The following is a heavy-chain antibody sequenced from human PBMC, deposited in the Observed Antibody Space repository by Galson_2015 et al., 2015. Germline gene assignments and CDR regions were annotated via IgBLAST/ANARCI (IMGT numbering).Heavy chain of an antibody. D-gene: IGHD2-21*01. V-gene: IGHV3-48*02. J-gene: IGHJ6*02. CDR2: ISSSSSTI. Sequence: SLRLSCAASGFTFSSYSMNWVRQAPGKGLEWVSYISSSSSTIYYADSVKGRFTISRDNAKNSLYLQMNSLRDEDTAVYYCASLGGALYYYGMDVWGQGTTVTVSS. CDR3: ASLGGALYYYGMDV. CDR1: GFTFSSYS.